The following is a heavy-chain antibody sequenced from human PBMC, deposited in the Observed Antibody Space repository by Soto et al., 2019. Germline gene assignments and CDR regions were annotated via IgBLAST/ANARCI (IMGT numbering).Heavy chain of an antibody. J-gene: IGHJ6*02. D-gene: IGHD7-27*01. V-gene: IGHV3-13*01. CDR2: IGTAGDT. Sequence: LTLTCTSSGFTFSSYDMNWVRQATGKGLEWVSAIGTAGDTYYPGSVKGRFTISRENAKNSLYLQMNSLRAEDTAVYYCARELGIGGYYYGMDVWGQGTTVTVSS. CDR3: ARELGIGGYYYGMDV. CDR1: GFTFSSYD.